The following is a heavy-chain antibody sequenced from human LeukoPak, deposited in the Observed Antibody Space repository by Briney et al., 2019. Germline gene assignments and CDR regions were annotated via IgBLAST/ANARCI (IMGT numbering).Heavy chain of an antibody. Sequence: GGSLRLSCAASGFTFSSSEMNWVRQAPGKGLEWVSYTSSSGTIIYYADYVKGRFTITRDNAKNSLYLQMNSLRAEDTAVYYCGRVALDTSMIHYWGQGTLVTVSS. V-gene: IGHV3-48*03. CDR2: TSSSGTII. CDR1: GFTFSSSE. J-gene: IGHJ4*02. D-gene: IGHD5-18*01. CDR3: GRVALDTSMIHY.